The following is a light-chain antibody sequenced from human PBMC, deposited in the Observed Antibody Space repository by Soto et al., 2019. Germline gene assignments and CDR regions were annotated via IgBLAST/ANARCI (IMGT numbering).Light chain of an antibody. CDR3: SSYTTSSTVV. V-gene: IGLV2-14*03. J-gene: IGLJ1*01. Sequence: LTQPASVFGSPGQSITISCTGTSSDVGGYNFVSWYQQLPGKAPKLMIYEVTSRPSGVSNRFSGSKSGNTASLTISGLQPEDEAEYYCSSYTTSSTVVFGTGPKVTVL. CDR2: EVT. CDR1: SSDVGGYNF.